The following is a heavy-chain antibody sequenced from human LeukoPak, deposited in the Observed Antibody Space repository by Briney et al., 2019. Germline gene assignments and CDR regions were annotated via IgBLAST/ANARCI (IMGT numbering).Heavy chain of an antibody. Sequence: ASEKVSSKASRYTFTTYAISWVRQAPVQRLECMGWISAYNGNTNYTQKLPSRVTISTHTSTSTAPTGPRSPRSPDTALYYCARVLGQWYITIFVGAFDIWGQGKMVSVSS. D-gene: IGHD3-3*01. J-gene: IGHJ3*02. CDR1: RYTFTTYA. V-gene: IGHV1-18*01. CDR3: ARVLGQWYITIFVGAFDI. CDR2: ISAYNGNT.